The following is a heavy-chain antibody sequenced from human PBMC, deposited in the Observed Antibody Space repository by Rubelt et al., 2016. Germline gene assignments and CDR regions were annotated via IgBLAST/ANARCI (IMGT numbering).Heavy chain of an antibody. V-gene: IGHV4-59*01. CDR1: GGSISGYF. D-gene: IGHD6-6*01. CDR2: IYYSGST. J-gene: IGHJ6*02. CDR3: ARGAHVGEYSSSFELPAYYYGMDV. Sequence: TVSGGSISGYFWSWIRQPPGKGLEWIGCIYYSGSTNYNPSLKSRVTISVDTAKNQFSLNLSSVTAADTAVYYCARGAHVGEYSSSFELPAYYYGMDVWGQGTTVTVSS.